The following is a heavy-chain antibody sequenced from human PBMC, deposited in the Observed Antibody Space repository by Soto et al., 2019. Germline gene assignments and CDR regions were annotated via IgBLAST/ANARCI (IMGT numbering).Heavy chain of an antibody. Sequence: QVQLVESGGDVVQPGRSLRLSCAASGSTFSSYDIHWVRQAPGKGLEWVAHISPDGSHAYYADSVKGRFTVSRDNAKNTVYLHMNSLRAEDAAVYYCARGPSHGAFDIWGQGTMVTVSS. CDR3: ARGPSHGAFDI. CDR1: GSTFSSYD. CDR2: ISPDGSHA. J-gene: IGHJ3*02. V-gene: IGHV3-30-3*01.